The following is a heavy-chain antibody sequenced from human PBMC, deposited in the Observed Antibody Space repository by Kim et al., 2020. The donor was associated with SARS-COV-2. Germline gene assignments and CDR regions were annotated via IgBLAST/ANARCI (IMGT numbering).Heavy chain of an antibody. CDR2: IYYSGST. CDR3: ARDNGGYCSGGSCLYGMDV. Sequence: SETLSLTCTVSGGSISSYYWSWIRQPPGKGLEWIGYIYYSGSTNYNPSLKSRVTISVDTSKNQFSLKLSSVTAADTAVYYCARDNGGYCSGGSCLYGMDV. D-gene: IGHD2-15*01. J-gene: IGHJ6*01. CDR1: GGSISSYY. V-gene: IGHV4-59*01.